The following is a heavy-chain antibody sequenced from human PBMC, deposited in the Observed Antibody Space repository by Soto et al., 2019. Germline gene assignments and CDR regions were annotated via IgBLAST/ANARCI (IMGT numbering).Heavy chain of an antibody. CDR3: ARVPDY. CDR1: GDSIRSSSY. V-gene: IGHV4-38-2*02. J-gene: IGHJ4*02. Sequence: PSETLSLTCTVSGDSIRSSSYWGWIRQPPGKGLEWIGSIYSTGSTYYNPSLKSQVTISIDTSKNQFSLKLSSVTAADTAVYYCARVPDYWGQGILVTVSS. D-gene: IGHD2-2*01. CDR2: IYSTGST.